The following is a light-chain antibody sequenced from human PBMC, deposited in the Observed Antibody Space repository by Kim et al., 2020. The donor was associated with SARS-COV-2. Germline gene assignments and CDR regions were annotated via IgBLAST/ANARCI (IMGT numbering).Light chain of an antibody. J-gene: IGLJ2*01. V-gene: IGLV1-51*01. CDR2: DNN. CDR3: GTWDTSLSGVV. CDR1: SSNIGEKS. Sequence: QSVLTQPPSVSAAPGQKVTISCSGSSSNIGEKSVSWYKQLPGTAPKLLIFDNNKRPSGIPDRFSGSKSGTSATLDITGLQTGDEADYYCGTWDTSLSGVVFGGGTQLTVL.